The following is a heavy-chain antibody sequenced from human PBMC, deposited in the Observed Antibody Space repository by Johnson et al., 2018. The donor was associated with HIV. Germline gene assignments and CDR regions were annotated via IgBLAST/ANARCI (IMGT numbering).Heavy chain of an antibody. J-gene: IGHJ3*02. CDR3: AKDLIAAAAPTAFDI. V-gene: IGHV3-33*06. CDR1: GFTFSSYG. D-gene: IGHD6-13*01. Sequence: QVQLVESGGGVVQPGRSLRLSCAASGFTFSSYGMHWVRQAPGKGLEWVALIWYDGSNEYYADSVKGRFTISRDNSKKTLYLQMNSLRTEDTALYYCAKDLIAAAAPTAFDIWGQGTMVTVSS. CDR2: IWYDGSNE.